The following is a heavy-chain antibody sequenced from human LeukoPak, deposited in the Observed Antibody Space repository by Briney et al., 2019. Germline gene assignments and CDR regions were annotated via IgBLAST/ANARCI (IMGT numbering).Heavy chain of an antibody. CDR1: GFTFSSYA. J-gene: IGHJ4*02. CDR2: ISASGGST. CDR3: AKYTEGYYWAD. V-gene: IGHV3-23*01. D-gene: IGHD3-3*01. Sequence: GGSLRLSCAASGFTFSSYAMSWVRQAPGKGLEWVSAISASGGSTYYADSVKGRFTISRDNSQNTLYLQMNSLRAEDTAVYYCAKYTEGYYWADWGQGTLVTVSS.